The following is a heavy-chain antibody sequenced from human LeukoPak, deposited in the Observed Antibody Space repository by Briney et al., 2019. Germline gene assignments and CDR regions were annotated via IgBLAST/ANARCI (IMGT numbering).Heavy chain of an antibody. Sequence: GESLKISSKGSGYSFTSYWTDCVRHVPGKGLEWMVTFYPGDCDTRYSPSFQGQVTISADKSISTAYLQCSSLKASDTAIYYCARAGTYYYYHMDVWGKGTTVTVFS. D-gene: IGHD6-19*01. V-gene: IGHV5-51*01. CDR2: FYPGDCDT. CDR1: GYSFTSYW. CDR3: ARAGTYYYYHMDV. J-gene: IGHJ6*03.